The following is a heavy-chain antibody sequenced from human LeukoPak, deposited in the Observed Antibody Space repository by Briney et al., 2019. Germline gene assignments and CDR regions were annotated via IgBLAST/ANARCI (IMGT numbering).Heavy chain of an antibody. D-gene: IGHD3-10*01. Sequence: GGSLRLSCAASGFTFSSYEMNWVRQAPGKGLEWVSYISSSGSTIYYADSVKGRFTISKDNGKNSLSLQMSSLRVEDTALYYCARVVSPVDMVRGVADFFYNYYMDVWGKGTTVTISS. V-gene: IGHV3-48*03. J-gene: IGHJ6*03. CDR3: ARVVSPVDMVRGVADFFYNYYMDV. CDR2: ISSSGSTI. CDR1: GFTFSSYE.